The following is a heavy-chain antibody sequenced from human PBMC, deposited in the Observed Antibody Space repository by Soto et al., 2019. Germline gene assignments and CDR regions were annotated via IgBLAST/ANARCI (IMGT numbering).Heavy chain of an antibody. CDR2: IFSSGST. CDR3: AREGSYSAYNFAHGIQLWSFDF. D-gene: IGHD5-12*01. Sequence: SETLSLTCTVSGGSIHTFYWSWVRQPAGKGLEWIGRIFSSGSTSFNPSLESRVAMSVDTSKNHFSLNLSPVTAADMAVYYCAREGSYSAYNFAHGIQLWSFDFWGKGALLTVSS. CDR1: GGSIHTFY. J-gene: IGHJ4*02. V-gene: IGHV4-4*07.